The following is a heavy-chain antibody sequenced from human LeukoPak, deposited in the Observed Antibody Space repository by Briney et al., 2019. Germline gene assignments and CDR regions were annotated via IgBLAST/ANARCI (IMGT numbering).Heavy chain of an antibody. CDR1: GFTFSNYD. J-gene: IGHJ4*02. CDR3: VRERFHGSGAPKFDF. Sequence: GGSRRLSCAASGFTFSNYDMNWVRQAPGKGLEWVSYITGARSTFYADSVKGRFTISRDNAKNSLHLQVNSLRAEDTAVYYCVRERFHGSGAPKFDFWGQGTLVTVSS. D-gene: IGHD3-10*01. V-gene: IGHV3-48*03. CDR2: ITGARST.